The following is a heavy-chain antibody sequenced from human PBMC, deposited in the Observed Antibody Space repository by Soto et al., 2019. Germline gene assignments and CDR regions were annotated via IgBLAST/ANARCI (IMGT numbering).Heavy chain of an antibody. CDR3: ARESSSGWYRNAFDI. D-gene: IGHD6-19*01. V-gene: IGHV1-2*04. J-gene: IGHJ3*02. CDR2: INPNSGGT. Sequence: ASVKVSCKASGYTFTGYYMHWVRQAPGQGLEWMGWINPNSGGTNYAQKFQGWVTMTRDTSISTAYMELSRLRSDDTAVYYCARESSSGWYRNAFDIWGQGTMVTVS. CDR1: GYTFTGYY.